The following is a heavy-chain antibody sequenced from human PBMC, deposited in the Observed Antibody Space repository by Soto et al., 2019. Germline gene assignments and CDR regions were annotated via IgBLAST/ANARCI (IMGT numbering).Heavy chain of an antibody. Sequence: GASVKVSCKASGYTFTSYDINWVRQATGQGLEWMGWMNPNSGNTGYAQKFQGRVTMTRNTSISTAYMELSSLRSEDTAVYYCAREAPFRDCSSTSCYNNWFDPWGQGTLVTVSS. D-gene: IGHD2-2*02. CDR3: AREAPFRDCSSTSCYNNWFDP. J-gene: IGHJ5*02. CDR2: MNPNSGNT. V-gene: IGHV1-8*01. CDR1: GYTFTSYD.